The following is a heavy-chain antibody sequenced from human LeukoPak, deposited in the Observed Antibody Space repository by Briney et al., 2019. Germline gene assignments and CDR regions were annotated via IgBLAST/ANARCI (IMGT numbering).Heavy chain of an antibody. CDR3: AQGDSYYDFLLSV. Sequence: GGSLRLPCEASGFTFRSYAMTWVRQAPGKGLEWVSAISGSGAKTYYADSVKGRFTISRDNSRNTLYLQMNSLRVEDTALYYCAQGDSYYDFLLSVWGQGTMVSVS. CDR1: GFTFRSYA. V-gene: IGHV3-23*01. D-gene: IGHD3-3*01. J-gene: IGHJ3*01. CDR2: ISGSGAKT.